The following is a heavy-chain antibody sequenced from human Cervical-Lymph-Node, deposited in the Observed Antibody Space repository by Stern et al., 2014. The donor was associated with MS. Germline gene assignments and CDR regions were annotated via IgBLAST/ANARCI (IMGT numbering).Heavy chain of an antibody. D-gene: IGHD3-10*01. J-gene: IGHJ6*02. CDR1: GYTFSRYG. V-gene: IGHV1-18*01. CDR2: ISGPNGNQ. CDR3: ARDAGGYFYAMDV. Sequence: VQLEESGPEVKKPGASVKVPCTASGYTFSRYGIGWVRQAPGQGLEWIGWISGPNGNQNYAEKWQSTATLTTNTSTHKTYTEGRSLTSDDTAVYFCARDAGGYFYAMDVWGQGTTVIVS.